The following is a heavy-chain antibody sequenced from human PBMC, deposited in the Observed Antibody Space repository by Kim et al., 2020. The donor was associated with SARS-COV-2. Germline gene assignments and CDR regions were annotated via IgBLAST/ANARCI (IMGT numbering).Heavy chain of an antibody. V-gene: IGHV3-33*01. CDR2: IWYDGTNK. CDR3: ARAEVAAAGSNRLSFDY. J-gene: IGHJ4*02. Sequence: GGSLRLSCAASGFIFSNYGMHWVRQAPGKGLEWVAVIWYDGTNKYYADSVKGRFTVSRDNSKNTLYLQMNSLRAEDTAVYYCARAEVAAAGSNRLSFDYWRRGPLDPVSS. D-gene: IGHD6-13*01. CDR1: GFIFSNYG.